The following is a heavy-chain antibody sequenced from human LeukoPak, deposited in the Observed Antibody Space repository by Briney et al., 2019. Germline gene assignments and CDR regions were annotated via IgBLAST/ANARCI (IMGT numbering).Heavy chain of an antibody. J-gene: IGHJ3*02. D-gene: IGHD6-6*01. CDR2: INAGNGNT. V-gene: IGHV1-3*03. CDR3: AREIGAARRGDDAFDI. Sequence: ASVKVSFKASGYTFTSYAMHWVRQAPGQRLEWMGWINAGNGNTKYSQEFQGRVTITRDTSASTAYMELSSLRSEDMAVYYCAREIGAARRGDDAFDIWGQGTMVTVSS. CDR1: GYTFTSYA.